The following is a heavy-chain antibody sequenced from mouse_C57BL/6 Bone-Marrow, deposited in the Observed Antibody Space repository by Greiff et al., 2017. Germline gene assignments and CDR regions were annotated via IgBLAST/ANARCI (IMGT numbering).Heavy chain of an antibody. CDR1: GYTFTSYW. Sequence: QVQLQQPGAELVKPGASVKMSCKASGYTFTSYWITWVKQRPGQGLEWIGDISPGSGSTNYNEQFKSKATLTVDTSSRTAYMQLSSLTSEDSAVYYCARPYYSNYWFFDVWGTGTTVTVSS. CDR2: ISPGSGST. CDR3: ARPYYSNYWFFDV. J-gene: IGHJ1*03. D-gene: IGHD2-5*01. V-gene: IGHV1-55*01.